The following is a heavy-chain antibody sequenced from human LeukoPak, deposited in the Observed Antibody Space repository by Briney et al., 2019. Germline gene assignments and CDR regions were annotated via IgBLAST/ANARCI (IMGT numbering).Heavy chain of an antibody. CDR3: AKNDARSGGCFDH. V-gene: IGHV3-23*01. J-gene: IGHJ4*02. CDR2: ISYSSGSI. Sequence: GGSLRLSCAASGFTFSDYGMSWVRQAPGKGLEWVSAISYSSGSIYFADSVKGRFTISRDNSKSTLYLQMNSLRAEDTAVYYCAKNDARSGGCFDHWGQGTLVTVSS. CDR1: GFTFSDYG. D-gene: IGHD2-15*01.